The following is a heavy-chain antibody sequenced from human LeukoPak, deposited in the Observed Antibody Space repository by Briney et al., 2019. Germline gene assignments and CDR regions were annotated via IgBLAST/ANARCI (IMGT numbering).Heavy chain of an antibody. CDR3: ARYFDWTKRGFDP. Sequence: ASVKVSCKASGYTFTSYGISWVRQAPGQGLEWMGCLSAYNGNTNYAQKFQGRVTMTTDTSTSTAYMELRSLRSDDTAVYYCARYFDWTKRGFDPWGQGTLVTVSS. J-gene: IGHJ5*02. CDR1: GYTFTSYG. V-gene: IGHV1-18*01. CDR2: LSAYNGNT. D-gene: IGHD3-9*01.